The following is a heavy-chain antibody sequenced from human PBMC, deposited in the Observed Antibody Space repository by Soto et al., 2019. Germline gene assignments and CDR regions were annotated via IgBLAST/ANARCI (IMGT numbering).Heavy chain of an antibody. CDR3: ARDRVLEYYDFWSADGPFDP. Sequence: ASLKFSCKASGYTFSSYHMHWVRQAPGQGLDWMGWINPNSGGTNYAQKFQGRVTITRDTSISTAYMELSRLRSDDTAVYYCARDRVLEYYDFWSADGPFDPWGQGTLVTVSS. D-gene: IGHD3-3*01. V-gene: IGHV1-2*02. CDR1: GYTFSSYH. CDR2: INPNSGGT. J-gene: IGHJ5*02.